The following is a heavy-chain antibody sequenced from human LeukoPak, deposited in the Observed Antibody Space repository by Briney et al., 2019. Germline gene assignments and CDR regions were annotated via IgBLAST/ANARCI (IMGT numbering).Heavy chain of an antibody. CDR3: AKRDVLLWFGEQHDYHYYGMDV. CDR1: GFTFSSYA. Sequence: QPGGSLRLSCAASGFTFSSYAMSWVRQAPGKGLEWVSAISGSGGSTYYADSVKGRFTISRDNSKNTLYLQMNSLRAEDTAVYYCAKRDVLLWFGEQHDYHYYGMDVWGQGTTVTVSS. J-gene: IGHJ6*02. V-gene: IGHV3-23*01. D-gene: IGHD3-10*01. CDR2: ISGSGGST.